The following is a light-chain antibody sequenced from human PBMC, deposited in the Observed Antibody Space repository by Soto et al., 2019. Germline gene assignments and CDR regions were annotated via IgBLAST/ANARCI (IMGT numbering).Light chain of an antibody. V-gene: IGLV2-14*02. CDR2: EGT. Sequence: QSALTQPASVSGSPGQSITISCTGTSSDVGSYNLVSWYQQHPGKAPKLMIYEGTKRPSGVSNRFSGSKPGNTASLTIYGLQAEDEADYYCSSYTSSSTLVFGTGTKVTVL. CDR3: SSYTSSSTLV. J-gene: IGLJ1*01. CDR1: SSDVGSYNL.